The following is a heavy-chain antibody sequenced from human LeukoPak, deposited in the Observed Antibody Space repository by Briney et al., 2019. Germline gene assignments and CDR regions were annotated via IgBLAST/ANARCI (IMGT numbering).Heavy chain of an antibody. Sequence: PGGSLRLSCAASGFAFSSYSMNWVRQAPGKGLEWVSSISSSSNIYYADSVKGRFAISRDNAKNSLYLQMNSLRAEDTAVYYCARGAGYCTSTSCHLWSDYWGQGTLVTVSS. V-gene: IGHV3-21*06. J-gene: IGHJ4*02. D-gene: IGHD2-2*01. CDR3: ARGAGYCTSTSCHLWSDY. CDR1: GFAFSSYS. CDR2: ISSSSNI.